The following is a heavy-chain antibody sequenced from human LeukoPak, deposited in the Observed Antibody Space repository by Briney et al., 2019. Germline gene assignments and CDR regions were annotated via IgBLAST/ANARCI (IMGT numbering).Heavy chain of an antibody. V-gene: IGHV3-11*04. D-gene: IGHD2-2*01. J-gene: IGHJ5*02. Sequence: GGSLRLSCAASGFTFSDYYMGWIRQAPGKGLEWVSYISSSGSTIYYADSVKGRFTISRDNAKNSLYLQMNSLRAEDTAVYYCARDRSNGNNWFDPWGQGTLVTVSS. CDR3: ARDRSNGNNWFDP. CDR2: ISSSGSTI. CDR1: GFTFSDYY.